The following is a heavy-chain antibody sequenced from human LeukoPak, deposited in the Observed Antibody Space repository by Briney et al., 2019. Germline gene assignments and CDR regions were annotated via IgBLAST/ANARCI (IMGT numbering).Heavy chain of an antibody. CDR2: IVVGSGNT. CDR1: GFTFSTSA. D-gene: IGHD3-10*01. J-gene: IGHJ4*02. CDR3: AKDGVYYYGSGSYLDY. V-gene: IGHV1-58*01. Sequence: SVKVSCKASGFTFSTSAVQWVRPARGQRLEWIGWIVVGSGNTHYALKFQERVTITRDVSTNTAYMELSSLRSEDTAVYYCAKDGVYYYGSGSYLDYWGQGTLVTVSS.